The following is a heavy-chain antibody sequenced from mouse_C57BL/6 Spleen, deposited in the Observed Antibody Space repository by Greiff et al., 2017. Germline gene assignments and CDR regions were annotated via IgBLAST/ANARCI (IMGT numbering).Heavy chain of an antibody. D-gene: IGHD1-1*01. J-gene: IGHJ4*01. CDR2: IYPSDSET. CDR3: ARGDNYSGSSQGAMDY. Sequence: QVQLQQPGAELVRPGSSVKLSCKASGYTFTSYWMDWVKQRPGQGLEWIGNIYPSDSETHYNQKFKDKATLTVDKSSSTAYMQLSGLTSEDSAVYYCARGDNYSGSSQGAMDYWGQGTSVTVSS. V-gene: IGHV1-61*01. CDR1: GYTFTSYW.